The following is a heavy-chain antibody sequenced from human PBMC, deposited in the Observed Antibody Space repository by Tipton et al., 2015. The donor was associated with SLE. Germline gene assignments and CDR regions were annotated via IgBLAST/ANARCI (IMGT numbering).Heavy chain of an antibody. CDR1: GGSFSGYY. CDR2: IYNSGNT. D-gene: IGHD6-13*01. Sequence: TLSLTCSVYGGSFSGYYWSWIRQPPGKGLEWIGEIYNSGNTDYNPSLKSRVTISVDTSKNQFSLKLTSVTAADTAVYYCARRARGGAAAGYWGQGTLVTVSS. J-gene: IGHJ4*02. V-gene: IGHV4-34*01. CDR3: ARRARGGAAAGY.